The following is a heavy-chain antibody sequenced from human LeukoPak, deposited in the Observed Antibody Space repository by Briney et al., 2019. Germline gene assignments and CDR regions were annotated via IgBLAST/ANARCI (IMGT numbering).Heavy chain of an antibody. CDR2: ISSRSSYI. J-gene: IGHJ4*02. CDR1: RFTLFSYS. CDR3: AREGGGYNNRGFDY. D-gene: IGHD5-24*01. V-gene: IGHV3-21*01. Sequence: PVGALRLSCADSRFTLFSYSMNSGCHCLGERVEWVSSISSRSSYIYYADSVKGRLTISRDNAKNSLYLQMNSLRAEDTAVYYCAREGGGYNNRGFDYWGQGTLVTVSS.